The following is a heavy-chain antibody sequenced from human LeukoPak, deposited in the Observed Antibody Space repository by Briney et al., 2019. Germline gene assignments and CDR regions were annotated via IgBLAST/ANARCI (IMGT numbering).Heavy chain of an antibody. CDR2: INTDGSST. D-gene: IGHD3-22*01. CDR1: GFTFNSYW. V-gene: IGHV3-74*01. J-gene: IGHJ4*02. CDR3: ARDTAMDEYDSSGSDY. Sequence: LTGGSLRLSCAASGFTFNSYWMHWVRQAPGKGLVWVSRINTDGSSTNYADSVKGRFTISRDNAKNSLYLQMNSLRAEDTAVYYCARDTAMDEYDSSGSDYWGQGTLVTVSS.